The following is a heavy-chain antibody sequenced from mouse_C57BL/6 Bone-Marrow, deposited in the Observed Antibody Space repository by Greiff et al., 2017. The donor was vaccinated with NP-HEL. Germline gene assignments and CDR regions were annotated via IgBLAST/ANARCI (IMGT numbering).Heavy chain of an antibody. J-gene: IGHJ2*01. Sequence: QVQLQQPGAELVKPGASVKLSCKASGYTFTSYWMQWVKQRPGQGLEWIGEIDPSDSYTNYNQKFKGKATVTVATSSSTAYMHLSSLTSEDSAVYYCARYSNYEQDYWGQGTTLTVSS. D-gene: IGHD2-5*01. CDR1: GYTFTSYW. CDR2: IDPSDSYT. V-gene: IGHV1-50*01. CDR3: ARYSNYEQDY.